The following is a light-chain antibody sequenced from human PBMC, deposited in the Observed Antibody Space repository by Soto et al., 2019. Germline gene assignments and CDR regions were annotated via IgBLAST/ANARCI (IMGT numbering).Light chain of an antibody. V-gene: IGKV1-5*03. J-gene: IGKJ2*01. CDR1: PSLPNW. CDR2: KAT. CDR3: QRDYDYQYI. Sequence: DIQMTQSPSTLSAAVGDRVTSTSRARPSLPNWLAWYQQKPGKAPKLLVYKATNLQSGVPSRFSGRGSWTEFRLTISSLQPDYFAPYYGQRDYDYQYIFGQGTKLEIK.